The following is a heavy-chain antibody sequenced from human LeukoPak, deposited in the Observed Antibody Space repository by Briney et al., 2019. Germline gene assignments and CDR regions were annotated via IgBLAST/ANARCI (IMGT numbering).Heavy chain of an antibody. J-gene: IGHJ4*02. CDR1: GGTFSSYA. V-gene: IGHV1-69*04. CDR2: IIPILGIA. Sequence: ASVKVSCKASGGTFSSYALSWVRQGPGEGLEWMGRIIPILGIAHYAQKLQGRVTITADKSTSTAYMELSSLRSEDTAVYYCARASPSTGGPDYRGRSGGDYWGQGTLVAVSS. CDR3: ARASPSTGGPDYRGRSGGDY. D-gene: IGHD2-15*01.